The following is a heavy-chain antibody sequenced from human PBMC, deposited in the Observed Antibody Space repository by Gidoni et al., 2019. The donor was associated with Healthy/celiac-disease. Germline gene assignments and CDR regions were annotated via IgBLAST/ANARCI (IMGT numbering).Heavy chain of an antibody. CDR1: GGSFSGYY. Sequence: QVQLQQWGAGLLKPSETLSLTCAVYGGSFSGYYWSWIRQPPGKGLEWIGEINHSGSTNYNPSLKSRVTISVDTSKNQFSLKLSSVTAADTAVYYCARGLLEWSPHYYYGMDVWGQGTTVTVSS. J-gene: IGHJ6*02. D-gene: IGHD3-3*01. CDR2: INHSGST. V-gene: IGHV4-34*01. CDR3: ARGLLEWSPHYYYGMDV.